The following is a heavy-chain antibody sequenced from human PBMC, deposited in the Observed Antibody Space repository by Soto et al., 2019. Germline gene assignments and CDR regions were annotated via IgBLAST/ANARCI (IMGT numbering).Heavy chain of an antibody. D-gene: IGHD2-2*01. CDR3: ARDGGYCSSTSCHYYYYGMDV. V-gene: IGHV1-69*01. Sequence: QVQLVQSGAEVKKPGSSVKVSCKASGGTFSSYAISWVRQAPGQRLEWMGGIIPIFGTANYAQKFQGRVTITADESTSTAYMELSSLRSEDTAVYYCARDGGYCSSTSCHYYYYGMDVWGQGTTVTVSS. CDR1: GGTFSSYA. J-gene: IGHJ6*02. CDR2: IIPIFGTA.